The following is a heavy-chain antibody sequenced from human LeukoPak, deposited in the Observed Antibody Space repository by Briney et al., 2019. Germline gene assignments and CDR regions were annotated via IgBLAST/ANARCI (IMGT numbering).Heavy chain of an antibody. J-gene: IGHJ4*02. CDR2: IYYSGST. Sequence: SETLSLTCTVSGGSNSSHYWSWIRQPPGKGLEWVGYIYYSGSTNYNPSLKSRVTISLDTSKNQFSLKLSSVTAAGTAVYYCARVGLRSSISRYFEFAYWGQGTLVTVSS. D-gene: IGHD2-2*01. V-gene: IGHV4-59*11. CDR1: GGSNSSHY. CDR3: ARVGLRSSISRYFEFAY.